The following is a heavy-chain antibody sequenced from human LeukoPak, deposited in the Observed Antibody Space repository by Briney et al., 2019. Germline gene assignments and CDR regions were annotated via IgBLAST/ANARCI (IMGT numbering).Heavy chain of an antibody. Sequence: ETLSLTCAVSGGSISSNFWSWVRQPAGKGLEWVANIRQDGSDRYYIDSVRGRFTISRDNAKNSLSLQMNSLRVEDTAVYYCARDRDCGDGGCYPHFDYWGQGVQVTVSS. CDR2: IRQDGSDR. CDR3: ARDRDCGDGGCYPHFDY. J-gene: IGHJ4*02. CDR1: GGSISSNF. D-gene: IGHD2-15*01. V-gene: IGHV3-7*01.